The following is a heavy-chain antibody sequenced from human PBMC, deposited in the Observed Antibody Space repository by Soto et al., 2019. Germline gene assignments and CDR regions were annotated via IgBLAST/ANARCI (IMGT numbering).Heavy chain of an antibody. J-gene: IGHJ4*02. V-gene: IGHV3-30-3*01. Sequence: QVQVVESGGGVVQPGRSLRLSCAASGFTFSSYTMHWVRQAPGKGLEWVAVISYDGSNKYYADSVKGRFTLSRDNSKNTLSLQMNGLTAEDTAVYYCARDLALSAYFDYWGQGTRVTVSS. CDR3: ARDLALSAYFDY. CDR1: GFTFSSYT. D-gene: IGHD3-3*02. CDR2: ISYDGSNK.